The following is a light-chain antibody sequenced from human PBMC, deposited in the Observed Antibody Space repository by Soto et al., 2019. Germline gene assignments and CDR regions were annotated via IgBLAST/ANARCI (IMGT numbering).Light chain of an antibody. J-gene: IGKJ1*01. V-gene: IGKV3-15*01. Sequence: EIVMTQSPTTLSVSPGERATLSCRASQSGSTNLAWYKQKPGQVPSLLIYGASTRDSGIPARVSGSGSGTEFTLSINSLQSEDFAVYYCHQYNGWPRTFGQGTKVDIK. CDR1: QSGSTN. CDR2: GAS. CDR3: HQYNGWPRT.